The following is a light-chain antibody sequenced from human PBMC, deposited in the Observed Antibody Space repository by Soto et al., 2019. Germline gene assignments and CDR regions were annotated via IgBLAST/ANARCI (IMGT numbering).Light chain of an antibody. CDR1: GSDVGTYNY. CDR2: EVS. Sequence: QSVLTQPPSASGSPGQSIYISCTGTGSDVGTYNYVSWYQQHPGKAPKLIIYEVSKRPSGVPDRFSGSKSGNTASLTVSGLQAEDEAEYYCSSYAGSNNLGVFGTGTKVTVL. CDR3: SSYAGSNNLGV. J-gene: IGLJ1*01. V-gene: IGLV2-8*01.